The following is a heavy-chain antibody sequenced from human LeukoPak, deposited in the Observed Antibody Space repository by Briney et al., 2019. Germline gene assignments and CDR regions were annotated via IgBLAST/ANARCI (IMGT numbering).Heavy chain of an antibody. V-gene: IGHV4-59*01. J-gene: IGHJ5*02. D-gene: IGHD2-15*01. Sequence: SETLSLTCTVSGGSISSYYWSWIRQPPGKGLEWIGYIYYSGSTNYNPSLKSRVTISVDTSKNQFSLKLSSVTAADTAVYYCARDAGYCSGGSCETWFDPWGQGTLVTVSS. CDR1: GGSISSYY. CDR2: IYYSGST. CDR3: ARDAGYCSGGSCETWFDP.